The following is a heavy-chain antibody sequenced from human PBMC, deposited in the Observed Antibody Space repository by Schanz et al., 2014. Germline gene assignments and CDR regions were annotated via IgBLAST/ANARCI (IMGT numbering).Heavy chain of an antibody. CDR1: GFIFSDYY. CDR3: AKQHIVRGVIYLNWFDT. V-gene: IGHV3-11*01. CDR2: ISSGGTTT. J-gene: IGHJ5*02. D-gene: IGHD3-10*01. Sequence: QVQLVESGGGLVKPGGSLRLSCAASGFIFSDYYMAWIRQAPGKGPEYVSYISSGGTTTYHSDSVKGRFTISRDSAENSLYLQMNSRRDEDTAVYYCAKQHIVRGVIYLNWFDTWGQGTLVTVSS.